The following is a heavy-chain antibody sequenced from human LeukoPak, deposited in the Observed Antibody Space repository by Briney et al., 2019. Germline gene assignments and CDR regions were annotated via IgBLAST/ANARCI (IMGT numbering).Heavy chain of an antibody. CDR1: GFTFHNYA. CDR2: TSGDGITT. V-gene: IGHV3-43*02. Sequence: PGGSLRLSCAASGFTFHNYAIHWVRQAPGKGLEWVSLTSGDGITTYFADSVKGRFTISRDNAKNSLYLQMNSLRAEDTAIYYCASRIAAAARFDYWGQGTLVTVSS. J-gene: IGHJ4*02. D-gene: IGHD6-13*01. CDR3: ASRIAAAARFDY.